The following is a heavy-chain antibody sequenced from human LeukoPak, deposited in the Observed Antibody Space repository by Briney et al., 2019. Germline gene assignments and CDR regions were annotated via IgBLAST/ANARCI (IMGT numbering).Heavy chain of an antibody. V-gene: IGHV1-69*13. J-gene: IGHJ4*02. CDR1: GGTFRTYT. D-gene: IGHD1-1*01. CDR3: ARGVDTGDPFDS. Sequence: SVKVSCKASGGTFRTYTISWVRQAPGQGLEWMGGVIPMFATPSYAQKFQGRVTITADESTSTAYLEVSSLTSDDTAVYYCARGVDTGDPFDSWGQGTLVTVSS. CDR2: VIPMFATP.